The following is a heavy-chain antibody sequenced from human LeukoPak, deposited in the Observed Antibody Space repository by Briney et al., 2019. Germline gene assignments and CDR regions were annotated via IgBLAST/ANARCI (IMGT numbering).Heavy chain of an antibody. V-gene: IGHV4-59*08. Sequence: SETLSLTCTVSGGSISSHYWSWIRQPPGKGLEWIGYIYNSGSTNYNPSLKNRVTISVDKSKNQFSLKLSSVTAADTAVYYCARLVLGATAYFDCWGQGTLVTVSS. CDR2: IYNSGST. CDR3: ARLVLGATAYFDC. CDR1: GGSISSHY. J-gene: IGHJ4*02. D-gene: IGHD1-26*01.